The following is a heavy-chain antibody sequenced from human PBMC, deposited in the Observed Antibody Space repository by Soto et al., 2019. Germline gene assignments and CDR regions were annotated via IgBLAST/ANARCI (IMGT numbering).Heavy chain of an antibody. V-gene: IGHV3-30-3*01. J-gene: IGHJ4*02. CDR1: GFTFSSYA. Sequence: GGSLRLSCAASGFTFSSYAMHWVRQAPGKGLEWVAVISYDGSNKYYADSVKGRFTVSRDNSKNTLYLQMNSLRAEDTAVYYCARDTQVPDIVLVPAPLDYWGQGTLVTVSS. CDR2: ISYDGSNK. CDR3: ARDTQVPDIVLVPAPLDY. D-gene: IGHD2-2*01.